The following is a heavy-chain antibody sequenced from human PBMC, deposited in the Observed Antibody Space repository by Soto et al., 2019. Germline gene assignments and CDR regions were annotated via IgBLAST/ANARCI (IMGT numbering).Heavy chain of an antibody. Sequence: QVQLVQSGAEVKKPGSSVKVSCKASGGTFSSYTISWVRQAPGQGLEWMGRIIPILGIANYAQKFQGRVTITADKSTSTADMELSSLRSEDTAVYYCARLHDFWSGYPSNYWGQGTLVTVSS. CDR1: GGTFSSYT. V-gene: IGHV1-69*02. CDR3: ARLHDFWSGYPSNY. CDR2: IIPILGIA. J-gene: IGHJ4*02. D-gene: IGHD3-3*01.